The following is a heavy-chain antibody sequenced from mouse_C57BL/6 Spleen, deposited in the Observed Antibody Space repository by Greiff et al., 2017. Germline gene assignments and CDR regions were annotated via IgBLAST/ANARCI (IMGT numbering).Heavy chain of an antibody. CDR2: IDPENGDT. CDR3: TLITTVALDY. V-gene: IGHV14-4*01. J-gene: IGHJ2*01. D-gene: IGHD1-1*01. Sequence: VQLKESGAELVRPGASVKLSCTASGFNIKDDYMHWVKQRPEQGLEWIGWIDPENGDTEYASKFQGKATITADTSSNTAYLQLSSLTSEDPAVYYCTLITTVALDYWGQGTTLTVSS. CDR1: GFNIKDDY.